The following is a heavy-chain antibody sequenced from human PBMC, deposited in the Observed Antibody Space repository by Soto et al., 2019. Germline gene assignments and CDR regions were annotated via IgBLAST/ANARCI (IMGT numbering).Heavy chain of an antibody. Sequence: GGSLRLSCAASGFTFSNYAMNWVRQAPGKGLEWVSYISTGDSPIYYADPVKGRFTISRDNSKNTLYLQMNSLRAEDTAVYYCAKDPNCSSQFDYWGQGTLVTVSS. D-gene: IGHD6-13*01. J-gene: IGHJ4*02. CDR2: ISTGDSPI. CDR1: GFTFSNYA. V-gene: IGHV3-48*01. CDR3: AKDPNCSSQFDY.